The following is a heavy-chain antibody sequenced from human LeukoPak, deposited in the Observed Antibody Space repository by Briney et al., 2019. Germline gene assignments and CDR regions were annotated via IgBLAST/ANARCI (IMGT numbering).Heavy chain of an antibody. J-gene: IGHJ4*02. CDR3: AREGGDGYNCDY. CDR1: GFTFSRYW. Sequence: GSLRLSCAASGFTFSRYWMHWVRQAPGKGLVWVSRINSDGSSTRYADSVKGRFTISRDNAKNTLYLQMNSLRAEDTAVYYCAREGGDGYNCDYWGQGTLVTVSS. CDR2: INSDGSST. V-gene: IGHV3-74*01. D-gene: IGHD5-24*01.